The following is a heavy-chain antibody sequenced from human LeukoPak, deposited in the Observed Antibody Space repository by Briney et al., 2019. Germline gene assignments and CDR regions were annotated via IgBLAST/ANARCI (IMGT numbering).Heavy chain of an antibody. CDR1: GFTFSSYA. J-gene: IGHJ4*02. Sequence: GGSLRLSCAASGFTFSSYAMSWVRQAPGEGLEWVSAISGSGGSTYYADSVKGRFTISRDNSKNTLFLQINSLRVEDTAVYYCAKPHGSGIDGMYWGQGTLVTVSS. CDR3: AKPHGSGIDGMY. CDR2: ISGSGGST. V-gene: IGHV3-23*01. D-gene: IGHD3-10*01.